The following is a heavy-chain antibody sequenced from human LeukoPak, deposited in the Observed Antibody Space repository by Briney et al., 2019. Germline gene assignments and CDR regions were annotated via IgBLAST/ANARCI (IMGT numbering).Heavy chain of an antibody. CDR1: GDSIRSYH. CDR3: ATYTRHCSGGTCYSIDY. J-gene: IGHJ4*02. D-gene: IGHD2-15*01. Sequence: SETLSLTCTVSGDSIRSYHWTWIRQPPGGGLEWIGYVYYSGSTNYNPSLKGRVSISLDTSNNQFSLRLSSLTAADTAIYYCATYTRHCSGGTCYSIDYWGQGTLVTVSS. V-gene: IGHV4-59*08. CDR2: VYYSGST.